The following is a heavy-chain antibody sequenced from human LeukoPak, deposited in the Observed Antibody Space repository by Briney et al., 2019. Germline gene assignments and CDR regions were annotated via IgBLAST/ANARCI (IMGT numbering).Heavy chain of an antibody. CDR1: GFIFSTYG. Sequence: PGGSLRLSCAASGFIFSTYGMHWVRQAAGKGLEWVAVMSYDGSTKYYADSVKGRFTISRDNSNNMLYLQMNSLRAEDTAIYYCARAKYSSRWSLDYWGQGALVTVSS. CDR2: MSYDGSTK. CDR3: ARAKYSSRWSLDY. V-gene: IGHV3-30*03. D-gene: IGHD6-13*01. J-gene: IGHJ4*02.